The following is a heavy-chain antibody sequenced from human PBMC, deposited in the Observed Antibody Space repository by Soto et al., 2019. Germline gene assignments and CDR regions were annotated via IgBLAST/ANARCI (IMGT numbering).Heavy chain of an antibody. Sequence: QVQLVQSGAEVKKPGSSVKVSCKASGGTFGSYAISWVRQAPGQGLEWVGGIIPITATANYAQKFQGRVTITADESTSTASMQLSSLRCEDTAVYYCARSQGSSTSLEIYYYYYYSMDVWGQGTTVTVSS. CDR1: GGTFGSYA. CDR3: ARSQGSSTSLEIYYYYYYSMDV. V-gene: IGHV1-69*01. J-gene: IGHJ6*02. D-gene: IGHD2-2*01. CDR2: IIPITATA.